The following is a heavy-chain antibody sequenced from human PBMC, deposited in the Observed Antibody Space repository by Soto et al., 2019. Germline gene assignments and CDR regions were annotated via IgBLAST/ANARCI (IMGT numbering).Heavy chain of an antibody. CDR2: IDKSAESA. D-gene: IGHD2-8*02. J-gene: IGHJ4*02. Sequence: EVQLLDSGGGLVQPGGSLRLSCAASEFTFSSYAMSWVRQAPGKGLEWVSGIDKSAESAFYADSVKGRFTISRENSKNTLYLQMNSLRVEDTAVYYCAKAGGVIDDTTVYRQIDYWGQGTLVTVSS. CDR3: AKAGGVIDDTTVYRQIDY. V-gene: IGHV3-23*01. CDR1: EFTFSSYA.